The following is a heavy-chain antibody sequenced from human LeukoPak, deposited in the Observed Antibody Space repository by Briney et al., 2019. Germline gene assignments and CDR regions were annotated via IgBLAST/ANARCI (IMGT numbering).Heavy chain of an antibody. CDR2: ISYDGSNK. J-gene: IGHJ4*02. CDR1: GFTFSSYS. V-gene: IGHV3-30*03. D-gene: IGHD3-10*01. CDR3: ASSGRMDY. Sequence: PGGSLRLSCAASGFTFSSYSMNWVRQAPGKGLEWVAVISYDGSNKYYADSVKGRFTISRDNSKNTLYLQMNSLRAEDTAVYYCASSGRMDYWGQGTLVTVSS.